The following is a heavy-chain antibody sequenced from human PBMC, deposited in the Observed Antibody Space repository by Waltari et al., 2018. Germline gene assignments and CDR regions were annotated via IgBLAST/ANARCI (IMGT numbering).Heavy chain of an antibody. CDR2: ISGSGGST. Sequence: EVQLLESGGGLVQPGGSLRLSCAASGFTFSSYAMSWVRQAPGKGLEWVPAISGSGGSTYNADSGKGRFTISRDNSKNTLYLQMNSLRAEDTAVYYCAKDGKSEQLEHYYYYGMDVWGQGTTVTVSS. CDR1: GFTFSSYA. J-gene: IGHJ6*02. CDR3: AKDGKSEQLEHYYYYGMDV. V-gene: IGHV3-23*01. D-gene: IGHD6-6*01.